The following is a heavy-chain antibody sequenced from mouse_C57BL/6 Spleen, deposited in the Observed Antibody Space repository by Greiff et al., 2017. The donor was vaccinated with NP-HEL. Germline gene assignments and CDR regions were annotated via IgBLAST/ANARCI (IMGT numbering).Heavy chain of an antibody. CDR1: GYTFTDYY. D-gene: IGHD4-1*01. CDR3: ARTGTGRAYFDY. CDR2: INPNNGGT. Sequence: EVQLQQSGPELVKPGASVKISCKASGYTFTDYYMNWVKQSHGKSLEWIGDINPNNGGTSYNQKFKGKATLTVDKSSSTAYMELRSLTSEDSAVYYCARTGTGRAYFDYWGQGTTLTVSS. J-gene: IGHJ2*01. V-gene: IGHV1-26*01.